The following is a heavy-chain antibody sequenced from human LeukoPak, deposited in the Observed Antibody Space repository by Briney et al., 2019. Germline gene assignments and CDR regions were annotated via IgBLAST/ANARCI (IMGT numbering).Heavy chain of an antibody. Sequence: SVKVSCKASGFTFTSSAVQWVRQARGQRLEWIGSIVVGSGNTNYAQKFQERVTITRDMSTSTAYMELSSLRSEDTAVYYCAADIGSSSWDYWGQGTLVTVSS. V-gene: IGHV1-58*01. J-gene: IGHJ4*02. CDR3: AADIGSSSWDY. D-gene: IGHD6-13*01. CDR2: IVVGSGNT. CDR1: GFTFTSSA.